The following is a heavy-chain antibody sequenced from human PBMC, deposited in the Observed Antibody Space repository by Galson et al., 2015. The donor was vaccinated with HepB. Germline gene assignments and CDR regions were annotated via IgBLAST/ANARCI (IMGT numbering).Heavy chain of an antibody. J-gene: IGHJ3*02. CDR1: GFTFSSYG. V-gene: IGHV3-30*03. CDR2: ISYDGSNK. Sequence: SLRLPCAASGFTFSSYGMHWVRQAPGKGLEWVAVISYDGSNKYYADSVKGRLTISRDNSKNTLYLQMNSLRAEDTAVYYCARDKGLGRVVYAFDIWGQGTMVTVSS. CDR3: ARDKGLGRVVYAFDI. D-gene: IGHD7-27*01.